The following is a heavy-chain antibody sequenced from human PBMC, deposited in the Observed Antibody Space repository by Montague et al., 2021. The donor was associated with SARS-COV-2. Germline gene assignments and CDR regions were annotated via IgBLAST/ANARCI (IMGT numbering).Heavy chain of an antibody. J-gene: IGHJ6*02. CDR2: IYYSGST. V-gene: IGHV4-39*07. CDR3: ARDGSFRFEILFGPRRYYYGMDV. CDR1: GGSISSSSYY. Sequence: SETLSLTCTVSGGSISSSSYYWGWIRQPPGKGLEWIGSIYYSGSTYYNPSLKSRVTISVDTSKNQFSLKLSSVTAADTAVYNCARDGSFRFEILFGPRRYYYGMDVWGQGTTVTVSS. D-gene: IGHD3-9*01.